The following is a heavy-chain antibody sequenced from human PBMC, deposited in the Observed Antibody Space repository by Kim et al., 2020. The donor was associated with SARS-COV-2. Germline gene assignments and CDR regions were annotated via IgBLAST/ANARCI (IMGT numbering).Heavy chain of an antibody. CDR3: AKHRGLLFFDH. J-gene: IGHJ1*01. V-gene: IGHV4-59*08. CDR2: VSDNGKI. CDR1: NGSISGYF. Sequence: SETLSLTCNVFNGSISGYFWSWIRQPPGKEMEWIGYVSDNGKIRLTPSLQSRVTISVDTSKNQFSLRLTSVTAADTVMYYCAKHRGLLFFDHWGHGTLV. D-gene: IGHD6-25*01.